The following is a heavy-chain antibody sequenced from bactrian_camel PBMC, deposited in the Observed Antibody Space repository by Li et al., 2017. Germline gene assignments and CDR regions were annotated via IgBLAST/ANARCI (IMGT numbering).Heavy chain of an antibody. J-gene: IGHJ4*01. CDR3: AAYPGPVIRPLRVYEYNY. CDR1: GYIDTSGC. Sequence: DVQLVESGGGSVQEGGSLRLSCVASGYIDTSGCMSWFRQAPGKEREGVAAVYFGGGYTDYHDSVKGRFTISRVNAKNTLYLQINRLKPEDAGVYYCAAYPGPVIRPLRVYEYNYWGRGTQVTVS. CDR2: VYFGGGYT. V-gene: IGHV3S40*01. D-gene: IGHD2*01.